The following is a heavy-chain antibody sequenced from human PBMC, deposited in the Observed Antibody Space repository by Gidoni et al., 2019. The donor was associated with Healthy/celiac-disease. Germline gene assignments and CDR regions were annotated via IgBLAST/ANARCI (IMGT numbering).Heavy chain of an antibody. CDR3: ARIVTTVTTEWFDP. J-gene: IGHJ5*02. CDR1: GGSISSSSYY. Sequence: QLQLQESGPGLVKPSETLSLTCTVSGGSISSSSYYWGWIRQPPGKGLEWIGSFYYSGSTYYTPSLKSRVTISVDTSKTPFSLKLSSVTAADTAVYYCARIVTTVTTEWFDPWGQGTLVTVSS. CDR2: FYYSGST. V-gene: IGHV4-39*01. D-gene: IGHD4-17*01.